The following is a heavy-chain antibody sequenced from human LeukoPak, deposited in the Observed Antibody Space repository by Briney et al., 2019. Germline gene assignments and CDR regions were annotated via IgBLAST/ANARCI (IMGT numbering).Heavy chain of an antibody. CDR2: INPSGGST. J-gene: IGHJ5*02. CDR1: GYTFTGYY. D-gene: IGHD6-13*01. CDR3: ARDAPSRIAAGWFDP. Sequence: ASVKVSCTASGYTFTGYYVNWVRQAPGQGLEWMGIINPSGGSTSYAQKFQGRVTMTRDTSTSTVYMELSSLGSEDTAVYYCARDAPSRIAAGWFDPWGQGTLVTVSS. V-gene: IGHV1-46*01.